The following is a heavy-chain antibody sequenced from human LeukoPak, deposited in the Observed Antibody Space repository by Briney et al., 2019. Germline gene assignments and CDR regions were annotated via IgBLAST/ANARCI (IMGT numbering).Heavy chain of an antibody. V-gene: IGHV4-39*01. CDR3: ARRIAAAGHFDY. CDR1: GGSISSSSYY. Sequence: SETLSLTCTVSGGSISSSSYYWGWIRQPPGKGLEWIGGIYYGGSTYYNPSLKSRVTISVDTSKNQFSLKLSSVTAADTAVYYCARRIAAAGHFDYWGQGTLVTVSS. D-gene: IGHD6-13*01. J-gene: IGHJ4*02. CDR2: IYYGGST.